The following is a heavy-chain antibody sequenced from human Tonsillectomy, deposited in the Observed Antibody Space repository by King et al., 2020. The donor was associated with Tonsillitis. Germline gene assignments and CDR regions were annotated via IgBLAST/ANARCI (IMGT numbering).Heavy chain of an antibody. CDR2: IKSKTDGGTT. D-gene: IGHD6-19*01. CDR3: TTDDYSSGWYGIDY. V-gene: IGHV3-15*01. J-gene: IGHJ4*02. CDR1: GFTFSNAW. Sequence: VQLVESGGGLVKPGGSLRLSCAASGFTFSNAWMSWVRQAPGKGLEWVGRIKSKTDGGTTDYAAPVKGRFTNSRDDSKNTLYLQMNSLKTEDTAVYYCTTDDYSSGWYGIDYWGQGTLVTVSS.